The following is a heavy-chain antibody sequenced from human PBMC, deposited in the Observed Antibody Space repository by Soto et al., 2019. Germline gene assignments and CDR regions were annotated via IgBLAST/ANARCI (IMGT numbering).Heavy chain of an antibody. V-gene: IGHV3-53*01. J-gene: IGHJ3*02. CDR1: GFTVSSNY. CDR2: IYSGGST. D-gene: IGHD3-10*01. CDR3: ARDNGGSGSYRGFDAFDI. Sequence: GGSLRLSCAASGFTVSSNYMSWVRQAPGKGLEWVSVIYSGGSTYYADSVKGRFTISRDNSKNTLYLQMNSLRAEDTAVSYCARDNGGSGSYRGFDAFDILGRGTTVTVSS.